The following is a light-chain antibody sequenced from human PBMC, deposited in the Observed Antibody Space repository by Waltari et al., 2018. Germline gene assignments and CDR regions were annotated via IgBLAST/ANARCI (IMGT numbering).Light chain of an antibody. CDR3: QQYDNLPFT. J-gene: IGKJ3*01. Sequence: DIVMTQSPSSLSASVGDRVTITCQASQDISNYLNWYQQKPGKAPKHLIYDASNLETGVPSRFSGSGSGTDFTFTISSLQPEDIATYYCQQYDNLPFTFGPGTKVDIK. CDR2: DAS. V-gene: IGKV1-33*01. CDR1: QDISNY.